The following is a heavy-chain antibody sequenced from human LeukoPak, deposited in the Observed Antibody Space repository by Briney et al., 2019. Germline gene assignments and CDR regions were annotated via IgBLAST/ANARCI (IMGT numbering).Heavy chain of an antibody. D-gene: IGHD5-12*01. V-gene: IGHV3-53*01. J-gene: IGHJ4*02. Sequence: PGGSLRLSCAASGFTVSSNYMSWVRQAPGKGLEWVSIIYSGGSTFYADSVKGRFTISRDDAKNSLYLQMNSLRGDDTAMYYCAGERGGYGFYWGQGTLVTVSS. CDR2: IYSGGST. CDR1: GFTVSSNY. CDR3: AGERGGYGFY.